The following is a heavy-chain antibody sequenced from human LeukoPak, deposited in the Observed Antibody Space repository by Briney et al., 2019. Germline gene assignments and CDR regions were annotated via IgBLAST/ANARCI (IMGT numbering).Heavy chain of an antibody. V-gene: IGHV1-2*02. D-gene: IGHD6-19*01. Sequence: ASVKVSCKASGYIFTGYYIHWVRQAPGQGLEWMGWINPNSGGTNYAQKFQGRVTLTTDTSTSTAYMELSRLRSDDTALYYCARVQRSGWQLDYWGQGTLVTVSS. J-gene: IGHJ4*02. CDR1: GYIFTGYY. CDR2: INPNSGGT. CDR3: ARVQRSGWQLDY.